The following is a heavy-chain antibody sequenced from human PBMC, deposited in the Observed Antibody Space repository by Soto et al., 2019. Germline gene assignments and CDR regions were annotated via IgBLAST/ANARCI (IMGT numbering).Heavy chain of an antibody. V-gene: IGHV1-69*02. J-gene: IGHJ4*02. CDR2: INPILSMS. D-gene: IGHD3-10*01. Sequence: ASVKVSCKASGDTFSFYTINWVLQAPGLGLEWVGRINPILSMSNYAQKFQGRVTMTADKSTSTAYMELRSLRSEDTAMYYCATSYGSGYRAFDYWGQGALVTVSS. CDR1: GDTFSFYT. CDR3: ATSYGSGYRAFDY.